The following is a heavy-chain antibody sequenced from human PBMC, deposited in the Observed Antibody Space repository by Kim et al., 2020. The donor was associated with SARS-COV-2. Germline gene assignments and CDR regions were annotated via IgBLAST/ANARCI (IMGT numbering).Heavy chain of an antibody. V-gene: IGHV3-23*01. J-gene: IGHJ4*02. CDR3: AKGSGYDCMLVDDY. D-gene: IGHD5-12*01. Sequence: GGSLRLSCAASGFTFSSYAMTWVRQAPGKGLEWVSGISGSGTSTYYADSVKGRFTISRDNSKNTLYLQMDSLRAEDTAVYYCAKGSGYDCMLVDDYWGQGTLVTVSS. CDR1: GFTFSSYA. CDR2: ISGSGTST.